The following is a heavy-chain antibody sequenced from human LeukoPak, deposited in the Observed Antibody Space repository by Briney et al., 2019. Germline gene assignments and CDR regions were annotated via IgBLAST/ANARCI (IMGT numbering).Heavy chain of an antibody. V-gene: IGHV1-2*02. J-gene: IGHJ6*03. CDR1: GYTFTGYY. Sequence: ASVKVSCKASGYTFTGYYMHWVRQAPGQGLEWMGWINPNSGGTNYAQKFQGRVTMTRDTSISTAYMELSRLRSDDTAVYYCAGGPVLSDGIAAAGPAENHYYYYYMDVWGKGTTVTVSS. CDR3: AGGPVLSDGIAAAGPAENHYYYYYMDV. CDR2: INPNSGGT. D-gene: IGHD6-13*01.